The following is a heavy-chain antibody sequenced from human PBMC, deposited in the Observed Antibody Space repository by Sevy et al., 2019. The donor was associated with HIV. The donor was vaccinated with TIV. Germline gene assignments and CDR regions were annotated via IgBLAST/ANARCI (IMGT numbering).Heavy chain of an antibody. D-gene: IGHD6-13*01. CDR1: GYTFTSYG. J-gene: IGHJ6*02. CDR3: ARAPGYSSSWYDYYYYGMDV. V-gene: IGHV1-18*01. CDR2: ISAYNGNT. Sequence: ASVKVSCKASGYTFTSYGISWVRQAPGQGLEWMGWISAYNGNTNYAQKLQGRVTMTTDTSTSTAYMELRSLRSDDTAVYYCARAPGYSSSWYDYYYYGMDVWGQGTTVTVSS.